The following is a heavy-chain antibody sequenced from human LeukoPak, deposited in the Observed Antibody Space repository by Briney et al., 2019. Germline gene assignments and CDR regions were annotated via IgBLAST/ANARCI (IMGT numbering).Heavy chain of an antibody. D-gene: IGHD3-3*01. CDR2: IYTSESP. V-gene: IGHV4-4*07. CDR1: GGSISSYY. J-gene: IGHJ4*02. CDR3: ARDGVVTMELDY. Sequence: PSETLSLTCTVSGGSISSYYWSWIRQPAGKGLEWIGRIYTSESPTYNPSLKSRVTMSLDTSKNQFSLNLKSVTAADTAMYYCARDGVVTMELDYWGQGTLVTVSS.